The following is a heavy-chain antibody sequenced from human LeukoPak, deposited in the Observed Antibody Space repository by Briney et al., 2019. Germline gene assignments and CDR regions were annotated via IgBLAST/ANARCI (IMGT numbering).Heavy chain of an antibody. J-gene: IGHJ4*02. CDR2: IYYSGST. D-gene: IGHD3-22*01. CDR1: GGSISSYY. CDR3: ARDDSSGYYRFDY. V-gene: IGHV4-59*01. Sequence: TLSLTCTVSGGSISSYYWSWIRQPPGKGLEWVGYIYYSGSTNYNPSLKSRVTISVDTPKNQFSLKLSSVTAADTAVYYCARDDSSGYYRFDYWGQGTLVTVSS.